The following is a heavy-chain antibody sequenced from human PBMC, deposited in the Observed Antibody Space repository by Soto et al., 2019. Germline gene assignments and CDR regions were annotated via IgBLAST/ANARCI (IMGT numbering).Heavy chain of an antibody. CDR1: GFTFSNAW. Sequence: PGGSLRLSCAASGFTFSNAWMSWVRQAPGKGLEWVGHIKSKTDGGTTDYAAPVKGRFTISRDDSKNTLYLQMNSLKTEDTAVYYCTTYIVGATTDAFDIWGQGTMVTVSS. CDR2: IKSKTDGGTT. CDR3: TTYIVGATTDAFDI. D-gene: IGHD1-26*01. J-gene: IGHJ3*02. V-gene: IGHV3-15*01.